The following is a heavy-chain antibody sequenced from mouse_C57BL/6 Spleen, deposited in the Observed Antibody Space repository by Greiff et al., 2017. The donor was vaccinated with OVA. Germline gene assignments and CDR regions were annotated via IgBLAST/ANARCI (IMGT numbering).Heavy chain of an antibody. CDR2: IRSKSNNYAT. Sequence: EVKLVESGGGLVQPKGSLKLSCAASGFSFNTYAMNWVRQAPGKGLEWVARIRSKSNNYATYYADSVKDRFTISRDDSESMLYLQMNNLKTEDTAMYYCVRHAAGYYGLFDYWGQGTTLTVSS. CDR1: GFSFNTYA. V-gene: IGHV10-1*01. CDR3: VRHAAGYYGLFDY. D-gene: IGHD1-2*01. J-gene: IGHJ2*01.